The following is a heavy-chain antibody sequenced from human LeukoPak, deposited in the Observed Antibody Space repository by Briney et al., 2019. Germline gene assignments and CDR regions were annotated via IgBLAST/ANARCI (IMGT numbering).Heavy chain of an antibody. V-gene: IGHV4-59*01. CDR3: AREYHYYDTRGYYYFDY. D-gene: IGHD3-22*01. CDR2: IYYSGST. J-gene: IGHJ4*02. CDR1: AGSISRYY. Sequence: SETLSLTCSVSAGSISRYYWSWIRQPPGKGLEWIGYIYYSGSTNYNPSLKSRVTMSLDTSRNQFSLKLSSVAAADTAVYYCAREYHYYDTRGYYYFDYWGQGTLVTVSS.